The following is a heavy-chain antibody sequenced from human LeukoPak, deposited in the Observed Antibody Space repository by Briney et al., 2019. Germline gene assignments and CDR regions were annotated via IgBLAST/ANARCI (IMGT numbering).Heavy chain of an antibody. J-gene: IGHJ5*02. Sequence: SQTLSLTCTVSGGSISGGDYYWSWIRQPPGKGLEWIGYIYYSGSTYYNPSLKSRVTISVDTSKNQFSLKLSSVTAADTAVYYCAAYGSGSWGSWFDPWGQGTLVTVSS. D-gene: IGHD3-10*01. CDR2: IYYSGST. CDR3: AAYGSGSWGSWFDP. V-gene: IGHV4-30-4*01. CDR1: GGSISGGDYY.